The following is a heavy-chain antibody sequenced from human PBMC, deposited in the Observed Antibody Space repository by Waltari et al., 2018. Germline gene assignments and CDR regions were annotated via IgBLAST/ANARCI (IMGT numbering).Heavy chain of an antibody. CDR2: IRSKAKNYAT. D-gene: IGHD2-2*01. Sequence: EVQLVESGGGFVQPGGSMKLSCAASGFTFSGSAMHWVRQASGKGLEWVGRIRSKAKNYATAYSASVKGRFTISRDDAKNTAYLQMNNLKTEDTVVYYCTRHAVAYHADYWGQGTLVTVSS. CDR1: GFTFSGSA. CDR3: TRHAVAYHADY. V-gene: IGHV3-73*01. J-gene: IGHJ4*02.